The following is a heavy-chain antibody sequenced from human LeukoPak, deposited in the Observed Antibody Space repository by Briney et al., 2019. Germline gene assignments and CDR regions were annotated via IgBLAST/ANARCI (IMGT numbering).Heavy chain of an antibody. CDR3: ARDGWICDSSGYYDNWFDP. D-gene: IGHD3-22*01. Sequence: PGGSLRLSCAASGFTFSSYSMNWVRQAPGKGLEWVSSISSSSSYIYYADSVKGRFTISRDNAKNSLYLQMNSLRAEDTAVYYCARDGWICDSSGYYDNWFDPWGQGTLVTVSS. J-gene: IGHJ5*02. V-gene: IGHV3-21*01. CDR2: ISSSSSYI. CDR1: GFTFSSYS.